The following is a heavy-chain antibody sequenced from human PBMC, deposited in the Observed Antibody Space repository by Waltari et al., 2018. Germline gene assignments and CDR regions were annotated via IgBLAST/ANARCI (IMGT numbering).Heavy chain of an antibody. Sequence: QVQLVESGGGVVQPGRSLRLSCAASGFTFSSYGMHWVRQAPGKGREWVAVIWDDGSNKNYADSVKGRFTISRDNSKNTLYLQMNSRRAEDTAVYYCARAHYDILTGKDYWGQGTLVTVSS. V-gene: IGHV3-33*01. CDR2: IWDDGSNK. D-gene: IGHD3-9*01. J-gene: IGHJ4*02. CDR1: GFTFSSYG. CDR3: ARAHYDILTGKDY.